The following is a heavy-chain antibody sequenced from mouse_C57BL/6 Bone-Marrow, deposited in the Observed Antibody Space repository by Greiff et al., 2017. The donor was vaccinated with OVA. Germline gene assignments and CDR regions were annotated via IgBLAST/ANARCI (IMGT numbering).Heavy chain of an antibody. CDR2: ISNGGGST. J-gene: IGHJ1*03. V-gene: IGHV5-12*01. CDR3: ARSYGSRQGYFDV. Sequence: DVKLVESGGGLVQPGGSLKLSCAASGFTFSDYYMYWVRQTPEKRLEWVAYISNGGGSTYYPDTVKGRFTISRDNAKNTLYLQMSRLKSEDTAMYYGARSYGSRQGYFDVWGTGTTVTVSS. CDR1: GFTFSDYY. D-gene: IGHD1-1*01.